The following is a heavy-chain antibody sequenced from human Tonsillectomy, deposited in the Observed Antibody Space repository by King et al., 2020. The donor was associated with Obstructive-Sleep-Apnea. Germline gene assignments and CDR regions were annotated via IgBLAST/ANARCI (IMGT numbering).Heavy chain of an antibody. Sequence: VQLVESGGGVVQPGRSLRLSCAASGFTFSSYAMHWVRQAPGKGLEWVAVISYDGSNKYYADSVKGRFTISRDNSKNTLYLQMNSLRAEDTAVYYCARPSVRPYSSSWNNWFGPWGQGTLVTVSS. D-gene: IGHD6-13*01. J-gene: IGHJ5*02. CDR1: GFTFSSYA. CDR3: ARPSVRPYSSSWNNWFGP. V-gene: IGHV3-30*04. CDR2: ISYDGSNK.